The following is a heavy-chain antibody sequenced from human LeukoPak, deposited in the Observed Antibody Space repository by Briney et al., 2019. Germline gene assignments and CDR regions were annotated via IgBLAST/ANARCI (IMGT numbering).Heavy chain of an antibody. CDR2: INLNSGGT. V-gene: IGHV1-2*02. CDR3: ARTTQVWSGYYTDY. D-gene: IGHD3-3*01. CDR1: GYTFTSYY. Sequence: GASVKVSCKASGYTFTSYYMHWVRQAPGQGLEWMGWINLNSGGTNYAQKFQGRVTMTRDTSISTAYMELSRLRSDDTAVYYCARTTQVWSGYYTDYWGQGTLVTVSS. J-gene: IGHJ4*02.